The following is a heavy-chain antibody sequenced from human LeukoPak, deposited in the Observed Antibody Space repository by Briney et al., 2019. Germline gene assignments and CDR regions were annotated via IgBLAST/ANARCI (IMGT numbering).Heavy chain of an antibody. CDR1: GFTFSTYG. V-gene: IGHV3-23*01. Sequence: GGSLRLSCAAAGFTFSTYGMSWVRQAPGEGLEWVSGISGGGDRTSYAQSVKGRFTISRDNFKNMLYLQMNSLRAEDTAVYYCAKDHQWELPRGDALDIWGQGTMVTVSS. CDR3: AKDHQWELPRGDALDI. D-gene: IGHD1-26*01. CDR2: ISGGGDRT. J-gene: IGHJ3*02.